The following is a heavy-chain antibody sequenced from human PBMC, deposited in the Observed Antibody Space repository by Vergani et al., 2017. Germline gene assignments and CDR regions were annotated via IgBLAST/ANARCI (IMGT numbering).Heavy chain of an antibody. J-gene: IGHJ3*02. CDR2: IYTSGST. D-gene: IGHD3-3*01. CDR3: ARAHVRITIFGVATSDAFDI. Sequence: QVQLQESGPGLVKPSQTLSLTCTVSGGSISSGSYYWSWIRQPAGKGLEWIGRIYTSGSTNYNPSLKSRVTISVDTSKNQFSLKLSSVTAADTAVYYCARAHVRITIFGVATSDAFDIWGQGTMVTVSS. CDR1: GGSISSGSYY. V-gene: IGHV4-61*02.